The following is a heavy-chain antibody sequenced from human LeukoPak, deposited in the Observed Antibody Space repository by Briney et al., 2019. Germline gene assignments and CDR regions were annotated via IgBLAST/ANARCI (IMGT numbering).Heavy chain of an antibody. D-gene: IGHD3-16*01. CDR3: ARIVREHGTYDAFDI. J-gene: IGHJ3*02. Sequence: GGSLRLSCAASGFTVSSNYMSWVRQAPGKGLEWVSVIYSGGSTYYADSVKGRFTISRDNSKNTLYLQMNSLRAEDTAVYYCARIVREHGTYDAFDIWDQGTMVTVSS. CDR2: IYSGGST. V-gene: IGHV3-53*01. CDR1: GFTVSSNY.